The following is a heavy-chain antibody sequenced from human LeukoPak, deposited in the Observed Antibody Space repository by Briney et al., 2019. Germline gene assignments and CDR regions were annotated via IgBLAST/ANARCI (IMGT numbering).Heavy chain of an antibody. CDR3: ASDREALAFDI. Sequence: SVKVSCKASGYTFTSYYMHWVRQAPGQGLEWMGRIIPILGIANYAQKFQGRVTITADKSTSTAYMELSSLRSEDTAVYYCASDREALAFDIWGQGTMVTVSS. D-gene: IGHD1-26*01. CDR1: GYTFTSYY. J-gene: IGHJ3*02. CDR2: IIPILGIA. V-gene: IGHV1-69*04.